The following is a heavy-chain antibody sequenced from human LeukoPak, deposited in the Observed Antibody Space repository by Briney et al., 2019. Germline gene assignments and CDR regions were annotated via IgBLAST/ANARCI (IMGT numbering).Heavy chain of an antibody. CDR2: IYYSGST. J-gene: IGHJ5*02. CDR1: GGSISSGGYY. D-gene: IGHD6-13*01. CDR3: ARDPGSSHWFDP. Sequence: PSETLSLTCTVSGGSISSGGYYWSWIRQHPGKGLEWIGYIYYSGSTYYNPSLKSRVTISVDTSKNQFSLKLSSVTAADTAVYYCARDPGSSHWFDPWGQGTLVTVSS. V-gene: IGHV4-31*03.